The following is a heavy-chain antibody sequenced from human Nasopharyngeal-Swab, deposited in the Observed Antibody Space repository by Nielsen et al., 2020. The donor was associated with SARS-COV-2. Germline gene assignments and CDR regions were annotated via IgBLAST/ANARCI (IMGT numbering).Heavy chain of an antibody. D-gene: IGHD3-16*01. CDR2: INHSGST. CDR3: ARGALWGRFSYYYYGMDV. CDR1: GGSFSGYY. V-gene: IGHV4-34*01. J-gene: IGHJ6*02. Sequence: SQTLSLTCAVYGGSFSGYYWSCMREPPGKGREWIGEINHSGSTNYHPYLKSRVTISVDTSKNQFSLTLRPVTAADTAVYYCARGALWGRFSYYYYGMDVWGQGTTVTVSS.